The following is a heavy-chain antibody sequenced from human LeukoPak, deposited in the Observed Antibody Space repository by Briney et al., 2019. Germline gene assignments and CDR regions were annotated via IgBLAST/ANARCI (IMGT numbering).Heavy chain of an antibody. D-gene: IGHD1-1*01. CDR3: VKDHTGKEDK. Sequence: GGSLRLSCAASGFTFASFWMHWVRQVPGKGLVWVSRIDPYETPTTTTYADSVRGRFTISRDNAKNTLYPQMNSLRVEDTAVYYCVKDHTGKEDKWGQGTLVTVSS. CDR1: GFTFASFW. CDR2: IDPYETPTTT. V-gene: IGHV3-74*03. J-gene: IGHJ4*02.